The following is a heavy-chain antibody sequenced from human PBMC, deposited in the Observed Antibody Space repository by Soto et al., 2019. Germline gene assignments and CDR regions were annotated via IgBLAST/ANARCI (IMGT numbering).Heavy chain of an antibody. V-gene: IGHV4-31*03. CDR1: GGSISSGGYY. J-gene: IGHJ4*02. Sequence: QVQLQESGPGLVKPSQTLSLTCTVSGGSISSGGYYWSWIRQHPGKGLEWIGYIYYSGITYYNPSLKSRVTISVDASKNQFSLKLSSVTAADTAVYYCARGGRMTTIDYWGQGTLVTVSS. D-gene: IGHD4-17*01. CDR3: ARGGRMTTIDY. CDR2: IYYSGIT.